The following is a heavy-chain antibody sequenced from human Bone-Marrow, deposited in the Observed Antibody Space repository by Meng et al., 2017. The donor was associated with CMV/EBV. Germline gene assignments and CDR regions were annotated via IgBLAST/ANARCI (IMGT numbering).Heavy chain of an antibody. CDR2: IYYSGST. J-gene: IGHJ4*02. Sequence: GYISSAYWSWIRQPPGKGLEWIGYIYYSGSTNYNPSLKSRVTISVDTSKNQFSLKLSSVTAADTAVYYCARGVIDDILTGYYIIDYWGQGTLVTVSS. V-gene: IGHV4-59*01. D-gene: IGHD3-9*01. CDR3: ARGVIDDILTGYYIIDY. CDR1: GYISSAY.